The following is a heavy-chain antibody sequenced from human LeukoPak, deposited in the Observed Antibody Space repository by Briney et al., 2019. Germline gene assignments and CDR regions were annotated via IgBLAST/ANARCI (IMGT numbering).Heavy chain of an antibody. CDR2: INPNSGGT. Sequence: PGASVKVSCKASGYTFTGYYMHWVRQAPGQGLEWMGWINPNSGGTNYAQKFQGRVTMTRDTSISTAYMELSRLRSEDTAVYYCAISPKGYYDSSGYFDYWGQGTLVTVSS. CDR1: GYTFTGYY. V-gene: IGHV1-2*02. CDR3: AISPKGYYDSSGYFDY. J-gene: IGHJ4*02. D-gene: IGHD3-22*01.